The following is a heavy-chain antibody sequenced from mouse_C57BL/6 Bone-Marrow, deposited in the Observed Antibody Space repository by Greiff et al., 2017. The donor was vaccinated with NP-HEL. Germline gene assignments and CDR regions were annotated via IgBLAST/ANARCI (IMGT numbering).Heavy chain of an antibody. CDR1: GYTFTSYW. Sequence: QVQLQQPGAELVMPGASVKLSCKASGYTFTSYWMHWVKQRPGQGLEWIGEIDPSDSYTNYNQKFKGKSTLTVDKSSSTAYMQLSSLTSEDSAVYYCAREGDYYGSKDDWGQGTLVTVSA. J-gene: IGHJ3*01. CDR2: IDPSDSYT. D-gene: IGHD1-1*01. V-gene: IGHV1-69*01. CDR3: AREGDYYGSKDD.